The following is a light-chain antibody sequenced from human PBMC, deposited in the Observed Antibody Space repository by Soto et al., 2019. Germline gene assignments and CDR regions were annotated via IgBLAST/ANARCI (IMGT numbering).Light chain of an antibody. CDR2: GAS. CDR1: QSVGSNS. J-gene: IGKJ4*01. Sequence: EFVLTXSPGTLSLSXXXRATLSCRASQSVGSNSLAWYQQKPGQAPRILIYGASTRATGIPDRFSGSGSGTDFTLTISRLEPEDFAVYYCQQYGSSPPLTFGGGTKVEIK. CDR3: QQYGSSPPLT. V-gene: IGKV3-20*01.